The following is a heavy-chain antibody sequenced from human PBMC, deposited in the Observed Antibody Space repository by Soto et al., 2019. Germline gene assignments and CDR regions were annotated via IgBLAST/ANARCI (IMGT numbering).Heavy chain of an antibody. V-gene: IGHV4-30-2*01. Sequence: PSETLSLTCAVSGSSVDSGGYSWIWIRQPPGKGLEWIGYIYHGVSTDYNPSLKSRVTISVDSSKNLFSLSLSSVTAADTAVYYCARVPTPWGQGTLVTVSS. J-gene: IGHJ5*02. CDR1: GSSVDSGGYS. CDR2: IYHGVST. CDR3: ARVPTP.